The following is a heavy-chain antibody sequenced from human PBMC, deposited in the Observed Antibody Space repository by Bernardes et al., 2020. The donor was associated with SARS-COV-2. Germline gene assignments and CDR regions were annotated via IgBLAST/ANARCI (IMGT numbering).Heavy chain of an antibody. Sequence: ASVKVSCKASGYTYTNYGIGWVRRAPGHGLEWLGWISGYNGNTNYARHLQDRISMTTDLSTNTAFMELRRLRSDDTAVYYCARVEGFCSGGTCFSLFYFDHWGQGTLVSVSS. CDR3: ARVEGFCSGGTCFSLFYFDH. V-gene: IGHV1-18*04. J-gene: IGHJ4*02. D-gene: IGHD2-15*01. CDR1: GYTYTNYG. CDR2: ISGYNGNT.